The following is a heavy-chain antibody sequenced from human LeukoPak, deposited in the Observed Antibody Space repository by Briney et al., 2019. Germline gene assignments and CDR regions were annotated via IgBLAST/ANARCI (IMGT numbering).Heavy chain of an antibody. V-gene: IGHV3-53*05. J-gene: IGHJ4*02. CDR3: AREGSGWYQPIDS. Sequence: GGSLRLSCAASGFTVSGNYMNWVRQAPGKGLEWVSVIYSGDNTQYADSVKGRFSISRDNSKNTLFLQLNSLRPEDTAVYYCAREGSGWYQPIDSWGQGTLVTVSS. CDR1: GFTVSGNY. D-gene: IGHD6-19*01. CDR2: IYSGDNT.